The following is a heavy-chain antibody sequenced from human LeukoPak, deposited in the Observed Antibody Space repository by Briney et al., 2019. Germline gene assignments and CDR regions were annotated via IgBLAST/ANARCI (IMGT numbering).Heavy chain of an antibody. V-gene: IGHV3-11*01. J-gene: IGHJ4*02. CDR1: GFTFSDYY. CDR3: AKGITYYYDSSGVY. D-gene: IGHD3-22*01. Sequence: GGSLRLSCAASGFTFSDYYMSWIRQAPGKGLEWVSYISSSGSTIYYADSVKGRFTISRDNAKNPLYLQMNSLRAEDTAVYYCAKGITYYYDSSGVYWGQGTLVTVSS. CDR2: ISSSGSTI.